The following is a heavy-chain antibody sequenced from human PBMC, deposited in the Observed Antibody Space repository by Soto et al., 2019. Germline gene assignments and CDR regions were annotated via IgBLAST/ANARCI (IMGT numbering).Heavy chain of an antibody. CDR2: IIPMFGTA. CDR3: ARDWRGYSGYGPPPGAKGWFGP. V-gene: IGHV1-69*01. Sequence: QVQLGQSGAEVKKPGSSVNVSCKASGGTFSSYAISWVRQAPGQGLEWMGGIIPMFGTANYAQKFQGRVTIAADESTSTAYMELSSLRFEYSAVYSCARDWRGYSGYGPPPGAKGWFGPWGQGNLFAVSS. CDR1: GGTFSSYA. D-gene: IGHD5-12*01. J-gene: IGHJ5*02.